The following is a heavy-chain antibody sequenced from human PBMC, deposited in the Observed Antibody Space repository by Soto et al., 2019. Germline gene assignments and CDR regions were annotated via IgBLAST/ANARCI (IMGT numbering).Heavy chain of an antibody. V-gene: IGHV4-39*01. CDR1: GGSISSSAYY. J-gene: IGHJ3*01. Sequence: QLHLLESGPGLVKPSETLSLTCTVSGGSISSSAYYLGWIRQSPGKGLEWIGSVYYTGITDYKSSRESRISISADTSRNQLSLRLTSMTAADTGIYFCARQGRPGYCTGGNCYPTFDVWGQGKLVTVSS. D-gene: IGHD2-8*02. CDR2: VYYTGIT. CDR3: ARQGRPGYCTGGNCYPTFDV.